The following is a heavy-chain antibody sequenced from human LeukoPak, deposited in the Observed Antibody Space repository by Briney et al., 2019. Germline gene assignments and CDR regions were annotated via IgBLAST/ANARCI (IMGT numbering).Heavy chain of an antibody. CDR1: GFTFDDYA. CDR2: INWNSDSI. CDR3: AKDGSQESGTQAFDI. D-gene: IGHD1-1*01. V-gene: IGHV3-9*01. Sequence: PGRSLRLSCAASGFTFDDYAMHWVRQAPGKGLEWVSGINWNSDSIDYADSVKGRFTISRDNAKNSLYLQMNSLRAEDTALYYCAKDGSQESGTQAFDIWGQGTMVTVSS. J-gene: IGHJ3*02.